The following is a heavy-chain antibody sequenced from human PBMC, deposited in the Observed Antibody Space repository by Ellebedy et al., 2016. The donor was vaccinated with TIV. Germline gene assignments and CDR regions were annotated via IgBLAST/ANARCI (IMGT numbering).Heavy chain of an antibody. D-gene: IGHD6-13*01. CDR1: GFTFSSYA. J-gene: IGHJ6*03. CDR2: ISYDGSNK. CDR3: ARGLYEYSSTWYSDHYMDV. V-gene: IGHV3-30-3*01. Sequence: GGSLRLSXAASGFTFSSYAMHWVRQAPGKGLAWVAVISYDGSNKYYADSVKGRFTISRDNAKNSLYLQMNSLRAEDTAVYYCARGLYEYSSTWYSDHYMDVWGKGTTVTVSS.